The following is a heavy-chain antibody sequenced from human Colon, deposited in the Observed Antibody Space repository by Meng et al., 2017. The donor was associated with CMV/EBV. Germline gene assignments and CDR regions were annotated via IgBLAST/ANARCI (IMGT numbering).Heavy chain of an antibody. CDR2: ISYDGSNK. CDR3: ARHSRSGGAGTYYGMDV. CDR1: GFTFSSYA. J-gene: IGHJ6*02. D-gene: IGHD2-15*01. V-gene: IGHV3-30-3*01. Sequence: GGSLRLSCAASGFTFSSYAMHWVRQAPGKGLEWVAVISYDGSNKYYADSVKGRFTISRDNSKNTLYLQMNSLRAEDTAVYFCARHSRSGGAGTYYGMDVWGQGTTVTVSS.